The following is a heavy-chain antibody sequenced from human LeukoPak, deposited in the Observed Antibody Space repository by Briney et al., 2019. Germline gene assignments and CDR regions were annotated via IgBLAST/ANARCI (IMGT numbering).Heavy chain of an antibody. J-gene: IGHJ4*02. Sequence: SEPLSLTCTVSGVSISSYYWSWIRQPPGKGLEWIGYIYYSGSTNYNPSLKSRVTISVDTSKNQFSLKLSSVTAADTALYYCARHDLDWGSFGHWGQGTLVTVSS. CDR3: ARHDLDWGSFGH. D-gene: IGHD3-16*01. CDR1: GVSISSYY. CDR2: IYYSGST. V-gene: IGHV4-59*08.